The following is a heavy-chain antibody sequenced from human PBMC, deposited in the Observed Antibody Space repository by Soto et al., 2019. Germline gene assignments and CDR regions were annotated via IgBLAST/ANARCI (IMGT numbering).Heavy chain of an antibody. J-gene: IGHJ4*02. D-gene: IGHD1-7*01. CDR2: ISSSSSYI. CDR3: ARDLYGSNWNYLRLPQEYYFDY. Sequence: GGSLRLSCAASGFTFSSYSMNWVRQAPGKGLEWVSSISSSSSYIYYADSVKGRFTISRDNAKNPLYLQMNSLRAEDTAVYYCARDLYGSNWNYLRLPQEYYFDYWGQGTLVTVSS. CDR1: GFTFSSYS. V-gene: IGHV3-21*01.